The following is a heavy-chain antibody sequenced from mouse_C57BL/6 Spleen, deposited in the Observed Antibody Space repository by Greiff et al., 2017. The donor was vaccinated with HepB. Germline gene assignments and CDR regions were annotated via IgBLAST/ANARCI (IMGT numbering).Heavy chain of an antibody. CDR1: GFTFSDYG. J-gene: IGHJ2*01. CDR2: ISSGSSTI. Sequence: EVKVVESGGGLVKPGGSLKLSCAASGFTFSDYGMHWVRQAPEKGLEWVAYISSGSSTIYYADTVKGRFTISRDNAKNTLFLQMTSLRSEDTAMYYCARAHYGSSHFDYWGQGTTLTVSS. D-gene: IGHD1-1*01. V-gene: IGHV5-17*01. CDR3: ARAHYGSSHFDY.